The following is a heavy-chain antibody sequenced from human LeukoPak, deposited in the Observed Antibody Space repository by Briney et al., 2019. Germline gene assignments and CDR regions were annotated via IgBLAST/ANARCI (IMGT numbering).Heavy chain of an antibody. CDR3: AKVAPIDKATLLHWHFDL. Sequence: PGGSLRLSCAASGFTFSSYAMSWVRQAPGKGLEWVSAISGSGGSTYYADSVKGRFTISRDNSRNTLYLQMNSLRAEDTAVYYCAKVAPIDKATLLHWHFDLWGRGTLVTVSS. V-gene: IGHV3-23*01. CDR1: GFTFSSYA. D-gene: IGHD5-24*01. J-gene: IGHJ2*01. CDR2: ISGSGGST.